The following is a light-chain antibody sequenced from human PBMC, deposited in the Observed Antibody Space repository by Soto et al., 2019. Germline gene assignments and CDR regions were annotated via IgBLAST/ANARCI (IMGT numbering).Light chain of an antibody. CDR2: AAS. CDR1: QSISSY. Sequence: QSPKYHFSLSASVRYRVTITCRASQSISSYLNWYQQKPGKAPKLLIYAASSLQSGVPSRFSGSGSGTDFTLTISSLQPEDFATYYCQQSYSTPWTFGQGTKVDIK. CDR3: QQSYSTPWT. V-gene: IGKV1-39*01. J-gene: IGKJ1*01.